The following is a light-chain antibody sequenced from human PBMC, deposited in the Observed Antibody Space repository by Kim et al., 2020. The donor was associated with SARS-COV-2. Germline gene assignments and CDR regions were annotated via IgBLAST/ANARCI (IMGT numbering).Light chain of an antibody. CDR2: AAS. CDR1: QSVVTN. CDR3: QQTYSVPMYT. V-gene: IGKV1-39*01. J-gene: IGKJ2*01. Sequence: ASVGDRVTITCRASQSVVTNVNWYQQKPGQAPKLLIYAASSFQSGVPSRFSGYGSGTDFTLTISSLQPGDFATYFCQQTYSVPMYTFGQGTKLEI.